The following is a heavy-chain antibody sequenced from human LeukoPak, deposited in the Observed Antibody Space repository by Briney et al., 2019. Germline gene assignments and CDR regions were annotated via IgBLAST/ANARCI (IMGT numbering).Heavy chain of an antibody. D-gene: IGHD2-15*01. Sequence: GGSLRLSCAASGFTVSGNYMSWVRQAPGRGLEWVSVIYTAGNTFYADSVKGRFTISRDSSKNTLCLQMNSLRGEDTAVYYCARDGRRGPDCSAGGCYFVPGQWGQGTVVTVSS. CDR2: IYTAGNT. J-gene: IGHJ4*02. CDR1: GFTVSGNY. CDR3: ARDGRRGPDCSAGGCYFVPGQ. V-gene: IGHV3-66*01.